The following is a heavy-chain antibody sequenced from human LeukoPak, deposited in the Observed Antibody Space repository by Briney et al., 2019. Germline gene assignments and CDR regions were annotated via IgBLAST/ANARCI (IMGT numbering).Heavy chain of an antibody. J-gene: IGHJ4*02. CDR3: AAFSSSWQLEY. CDR2: IYPNTGGT. Sequence: GASVKVSCKASGYTFSDYYMHWVRLAPGQGLEWMGRIYPNTGGTTYAQKFQGRVTMTRDTSISTAYMEVSRLRSDDTAVYYCAAFSSSWQLEYRGQGTLVTVSS. D-gene: IGHD6-13*01. V-gene: IGHV1-2*06. CDR1: GYTFSDYY.